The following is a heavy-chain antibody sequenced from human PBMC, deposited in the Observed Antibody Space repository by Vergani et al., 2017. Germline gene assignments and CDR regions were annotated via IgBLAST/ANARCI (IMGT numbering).Heavy chain of an antibody. CDR1: GGTFSNSA. Sequence: QVHLVQSGAEIKKPGSSVTVSCTASGGTFSNSALSWVRQAPGQGLEWMGSVVPFLGTPNYAQRFQKRVTISADESTSTYYLEVTSLRYDDTALYFCAWLXCSEGNCYSLFGSWDQGALVTVSS. CDR3: AWLXCSEGNCYSLFGS. J-gene: IGHJ4*02. V-gene: IGHV1-69*13. D-gene: IGHD2-15*01. CDR2: VVPFLGTP.